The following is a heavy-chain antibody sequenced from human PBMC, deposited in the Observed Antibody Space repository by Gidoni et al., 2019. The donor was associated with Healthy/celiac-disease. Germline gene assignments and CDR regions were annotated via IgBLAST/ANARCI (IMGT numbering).Heavy chain of an antibody. CDR1: GFTFSSYA. V-gene: IGHV3-23*01. D-gene: IGHD5-18*01. CDR2: ISGSGGST. CDR3: AKEISTAMVPPPFDAFDI. J-gene: IGHJ3*02. Sequence: EVQLLESGGGLVQPGGSLRLSCAASGFTFSSYAMSWVRQAPGKGLEWVSAISGSGGSTYYADSVKGRFTISRDNSKNTLYLQMNSLRAEDTAVYYCAKEISTAMVPPPFDAFDIWGQGTMVTVSS.